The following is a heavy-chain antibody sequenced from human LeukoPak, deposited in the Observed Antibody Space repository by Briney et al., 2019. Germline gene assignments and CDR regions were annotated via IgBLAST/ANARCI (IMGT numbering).Heavy chain of an antibody. CDR3: ASGVNCSGGSCYGDDAFDI. CDR1: GGSISSYY. D-gene: IGHD2-15*01. Sequence: SETLSLTCTVSGGSISSYYWSWIRQPPGKGLEWTGYIYYSGSTNYNPSLKSRVPISVDTSKDQFSLKLSSVTAAGTAVYYCASGVNCSGGSCYGDDAFDIWGQGTMVTVSS. CDR2: IYYSGST. V-gene: IGHV4-59*01. J-gene: IGHJ3*02.